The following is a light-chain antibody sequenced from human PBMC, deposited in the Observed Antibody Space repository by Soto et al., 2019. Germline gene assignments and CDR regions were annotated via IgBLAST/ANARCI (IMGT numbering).Light chain of an antibody. CDR1: QSVISS. V-gene: IGKV3-15*01. Sequence: EIVVTQSRALLSVSPGERVTLSCRASQSVISSIAWYQQKLGQAPRLLIYGASTRATGIPARFSGSGSGTEFFLTISSLQSEDFAMYYCQHYNNWLGTFGGGTKVEIK. J-gene: IGKJ4*01. CDR3: QHYNNWLGT. CDR2: GAS.